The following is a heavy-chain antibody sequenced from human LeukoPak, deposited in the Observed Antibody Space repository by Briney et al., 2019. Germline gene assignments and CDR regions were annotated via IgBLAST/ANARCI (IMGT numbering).Heavy chain of an antibody. CDR1: GYTFTGYY. J-gene: IGHJ5*02. CDR3: ARAVTGHTEGGSLDP. V-gene: IGHV7-4-1*02. CDR2: INTNTGNP. Sequence: ASVKVSCKASGYTFTGYYMHWVRQAPGQGLEWMGWINTNTGNPTYAQGFTGRFVFSLDTSVSTAYLQISSLKAEDTAVYYCARAVTGHTEGGSLDPWGQGTLVTVSS. D-gene: IGHD3-16*01.